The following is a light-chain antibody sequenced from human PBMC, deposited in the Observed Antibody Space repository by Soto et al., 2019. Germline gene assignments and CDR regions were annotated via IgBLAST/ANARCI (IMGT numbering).Light chain of an antibody. Sequence: QSALTQPRSVSGSPGQSVTISCTGTSSDVGGYNYVSWYQQHPGKAPKLMIYDVSKRPSGVPDRFSGSKSGNTASLTISGLQAEVEADYYCCSYAGSAYVFGTGPTLTVL. V-gene: IGLV2-11*01. CDR1: SSDVGGYNY. J-gene: IGLJ1*01. CDR2: DVS. CDR3: CSYAGSAYV.